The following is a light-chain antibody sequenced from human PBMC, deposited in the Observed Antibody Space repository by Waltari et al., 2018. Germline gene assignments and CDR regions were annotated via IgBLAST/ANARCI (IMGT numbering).Light chain of an antibody. V-gene: IGLV2-14*01. CDR1: RSDIGGYDY. J-gene: IGLJ2*01. Sequence: QSALSQPASVSGSPGQSITISCSGSRSDIGGYDYVSWYQQHPGKAPKLLIYDVNKRPSGVSDRFSGSKLGFKASLTISGLQAEDEADYYCDSYASENILLFGGGTKVTVL. CDR3: DSYASENILL. CDR2: DVN.